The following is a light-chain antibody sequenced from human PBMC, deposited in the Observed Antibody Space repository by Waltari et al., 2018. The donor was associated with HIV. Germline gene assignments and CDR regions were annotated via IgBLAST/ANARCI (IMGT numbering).Light chain of an antibody. V-gene: IGLV3-21*01. CDR2: DDR. Sequence: SYVLTQPPSVSVAPGETARITCGGSDIGRKHVHWYQQKAGQAPRLVIYDDRRRPSGIPARLSGSNSGNTATLTISRVEGADEADYYCQVWENSRDQSFGPGTRVTV. CDR3: QVWENSRDQS. J-gene: IGLJ1*01. CDR1: DIGRKH.